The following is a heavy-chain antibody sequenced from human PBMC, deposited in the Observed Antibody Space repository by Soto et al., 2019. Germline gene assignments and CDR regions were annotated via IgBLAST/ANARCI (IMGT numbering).Heavy chain of an antibody. D-gene: IGHD3-22*01. V-gene: IGHV3-30*18. CDR1: GFTFSSHG. CDR2: ISDDGSKK. Sequence: GGSLRLSCAASGFTFSSHGMHWVRQAPGKGLEWVALISDDGSKKYYADSVNGRFTISRDNSKNTLYLQMSSLRAEDTAVYYCAKWRNYYDSSGYHWGQGTLVTVSS. CDR3: AKWRNYYDSSGYH. J-gene: IGHJ1*01.